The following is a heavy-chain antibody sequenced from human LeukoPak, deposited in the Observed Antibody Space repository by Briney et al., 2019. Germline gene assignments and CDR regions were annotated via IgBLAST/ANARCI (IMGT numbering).Heavy chain of an antibody. J-gene: IGHJ4*02. V-gene: IGHV3-23*01. D-gene: IGHD6-13*01. CDR2: ISGSGGST. CDR3: AKLVDGYSSSWYFDY. CDR1: GLTFSSYA. Sequence: PGGSLRLSCAASGLTFSSYAMSWVRQAPGKGLEWVSAISGSGGSTYYADSVKGRFTISRDNSKNTLYLQMNSLRAEDTAVYYCAKLVDGYSSSWYFDYWGQGTLVTVSS.